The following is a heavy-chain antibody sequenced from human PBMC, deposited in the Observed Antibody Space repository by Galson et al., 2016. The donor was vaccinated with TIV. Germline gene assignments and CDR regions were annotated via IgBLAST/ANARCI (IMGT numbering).Heavy chain of an antibody. D-gene: IGHD4-17*01. J-gene: IGHJ4*02. CDR2: ISGYSGNT. V-gene: IGHV1-18*04. Sequence: SVKVSCKASGYTFSSYSINWVRQAPGQGLEWMGWISGYSGNTNYAQKFQGRVTMTTDTSTGTAYMELRSLRSDDTAVYYCARGATVTPYSFFDYWSQGTLVTVFS. CDR1: GYTFSSYS. CDR3: ARGATVTPYSFFDY.